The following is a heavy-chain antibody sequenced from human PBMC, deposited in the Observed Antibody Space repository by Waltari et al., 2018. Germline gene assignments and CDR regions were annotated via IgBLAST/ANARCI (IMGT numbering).Heavy chain of an antibody. CDR3: ARDKTVGYCSSPSCGYGMDV. J-gene: IGHJ6*02. Sequence: EVQLVESGGGLIQPGGSLILSCAASGFTVSSNYMCLVRQAPGKGLEWVSVIYSGGITYYADSVKGRFTISRDNSKNTLYLQMNSLRAEDTAVYYCARDKTVGYCSSPSCGYGMDVWGQGTTVTVSS. CDR2: IYSGGIT. V-gene: IGHV3-53*01. CDR1: GFTVSSNY. D-gene: IGHD2-2*01.